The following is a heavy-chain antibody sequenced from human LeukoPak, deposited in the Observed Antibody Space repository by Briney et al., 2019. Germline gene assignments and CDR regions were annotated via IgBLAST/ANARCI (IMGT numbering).Heavy chain of an antibody. CDR2: ISTSSRTI. J-gene: IGHJ4*02. V-gene: IGHV3-48*01. CDR1: GFTFSSYS. Sequence: GGSLRLSCAASGFTFSSYSMNWVRQAPGKGLEWVSYISTSSRTIYYADSVKGRFTISRDNAKDSLFLQMNSLRAEDTAVYYCARDGYDFWSDYPTTLDYWGQGTLVTVSS. CDR3: ARDGYDFWSDYPTTLDY. D-gene: IGHD3-3*01.